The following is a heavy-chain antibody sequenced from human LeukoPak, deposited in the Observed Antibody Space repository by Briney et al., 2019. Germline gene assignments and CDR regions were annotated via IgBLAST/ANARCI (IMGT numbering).Heavy chain of an antibody. D-gene: IGHD3-22*01. CDR1: GYTFTNNG. J-gene: IGHJ6*02. V-gene: IGHV1-18*01. Sequence: ASVKVSCKTSGYTFTNNGISWVRQAPGQGLEWMAWINAKNGNRNYAQKFQGRVTMTTDTSTSTVYMELSSLRSEDTAVYYCAREEDSSGYYYYYYYGMDVWGQGTTVTVSS. CDR3: AREEDSSGYYYYYYYGMDV. CDR2: INAKNGNR.